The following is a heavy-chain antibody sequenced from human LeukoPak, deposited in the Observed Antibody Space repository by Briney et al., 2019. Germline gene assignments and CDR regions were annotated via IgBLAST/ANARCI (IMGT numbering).Heavy chain of an antibody. V-gene: IGHV3-21*06. D-gene: IGHD2-15*01. CDR1: GFTITGYG. Sequence: PGGSLRLSCVASGFTITGYGMNWVRQAPGKGLGWVSSISSSGSYIFYADSVKGRFTTSRDNAKNSVYLQMNSLRAEDTALYYCARAGGTYDAFDIWGLGTLVTVSS. J-gene: IGHJ3*02. CDR3: ARAGGTYDAFDI. CDR2: ISSSGSYI.